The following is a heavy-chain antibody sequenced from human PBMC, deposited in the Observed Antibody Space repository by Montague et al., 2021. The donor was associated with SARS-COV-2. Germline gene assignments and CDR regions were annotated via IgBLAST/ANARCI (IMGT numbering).Heavy chain of an antibody. CDR2: ISYDGSVK. Sequence: SLRLSCAASGFSFSNFGMHWVRQAPGKGLEWLAVISYDGSVKYYXDFXRGRFSISKDNSKYTVYLQMNSLRPEDTAVYFCAKNRAIFWFGEGRESMDAWGQGTTVIVS. CDR3: AKNRAIFWFGEGRESMDA. J-gene: IGHJ6*02. CDR1: GFSFSNFG. D-gene: IGHD3-10*01. V-gene: IGHV3-30*18.